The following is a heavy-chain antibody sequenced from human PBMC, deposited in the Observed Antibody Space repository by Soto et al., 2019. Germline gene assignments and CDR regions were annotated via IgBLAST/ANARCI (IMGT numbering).Heavy chain of an antibody. CDR3: ARDLHYYDRSGYSDY. V-gene: IGHV3-30-3*01. Sequence: GGSLRLSCAASGFSFSSFAMHWVRQAPGKGLEWVAVVSYDGSNKCYADSVKGRFTISRDNSNNTLFLQMNSLRAEDTAVYYCARDLHYYDRSGYSDYWGQGTLVTVSS. J-gene: IGHJ4*02. CDR2: VSYDGSNK. D-gene: IGHD3-22*01. CDR1: GFSFSSFA.